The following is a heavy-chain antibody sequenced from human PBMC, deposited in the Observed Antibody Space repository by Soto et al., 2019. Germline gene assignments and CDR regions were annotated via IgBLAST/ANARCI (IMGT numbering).Heavy chain of an antibody. Sequence: GASVKVSCKASGYTFTSYGISWVRQAPGQGLEWMGWISAHNGNTNYAQKLQGRVTMTTDTSTSTAYMELRSLRSDDTAVYYCARGGQYYYDSSGYYYPWGQGTLVTVSS. CDR2: ISAHNGNT. J-gene: IGHJ5*02. V-gene: IGHV1-18*01. CDR1: GYTFTSYG. CDR3: ARGGQYYYDSSGYYYP. D-gene: IGHD3-22*01.